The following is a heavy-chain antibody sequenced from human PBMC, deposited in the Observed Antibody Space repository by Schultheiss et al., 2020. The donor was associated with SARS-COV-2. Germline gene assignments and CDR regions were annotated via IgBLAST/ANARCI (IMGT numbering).Heavy chain of an antibody. V-gene: IGHV1-2*06. CDR3: CGDYGAWVFDY. Sequence: ASVKVSCKASGYTFTGYYMHWVRQAPGQGLEWMGRINPNSGGTNYAQKFQGRVTMTRDTSISTAYMELSRLRSDDTALYYCCGDYGAWVFDYWGQGTLVTVSS. D-gene: IGHD4-17*01. CDR2: INPNSGGT. J-gene: IGHJ4*02. CDR1: GYTFTGYY.